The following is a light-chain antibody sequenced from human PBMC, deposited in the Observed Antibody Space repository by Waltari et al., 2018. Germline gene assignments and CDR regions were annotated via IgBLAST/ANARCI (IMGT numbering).Light chain of an antibody. CDR1: SSDVGGYQY. V-gene: IGLV2-14*01. CDR2: EVS. J-gene: IGLJ1*01. CDR3: GSFTATSTYV. Sequence: QSALTQPASVSGSPGQSITISCTGTSSDVGGYQYVSWYQQHPGKAPKVIIYEVSNRPSGISNRFSGSKSGSTASLTISGLQAEDEADYYCGSFTATSTYVFGAGTRVTVL.